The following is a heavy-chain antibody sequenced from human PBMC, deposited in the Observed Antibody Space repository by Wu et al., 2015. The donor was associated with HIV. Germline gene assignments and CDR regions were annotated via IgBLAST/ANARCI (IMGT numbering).Heavy chain of an antibody. Sequence: QVQLVQSGAEVKKPGSSVKVSCKASGGTFSSYAISWVRQAPGQGLEWMGGIIPIFGTANYAQKFQGRVTITADESTSTAYMELSSLRSEDTAVYYCARDRAPQTLGVGQLADWPLLFDYWAREPWSPSPQ. J-gene: IGHJ4*02. CDR2: IIPIFGTA. CDR1: GGTFSSYA. CDR3: ARDRAPQTLGVGQLADWPLLFDY. V-gene: IGHV1-69*12. D-gene: IGHD6-6*01.